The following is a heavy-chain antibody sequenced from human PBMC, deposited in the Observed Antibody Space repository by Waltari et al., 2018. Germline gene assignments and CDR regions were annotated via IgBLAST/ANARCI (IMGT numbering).Heavy chain of an antibody. J-gene: IGHJ4*02. V-gene: IGHV1-8*03. CDR2: MNPNSGNT. D-gene: IGHD6-13*01. Sequence: QVQLVQSGAEVKKPGASVKVSCKASGYTFTSYDINWLRQATGQGLEWMGWMNPNSGNTGYAHNCLGRVPITGNTSISTAYMGLSSLRSEDTGVYYCARASWYADYWGEGTRVTVSS. CDR1: GYTFTSYD. CDR3: ARASWYADY.